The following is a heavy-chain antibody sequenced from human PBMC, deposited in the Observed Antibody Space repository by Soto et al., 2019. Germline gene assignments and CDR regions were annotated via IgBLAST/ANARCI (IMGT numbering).Heavy chain of an antibody. V-gene: IGHV3-23*01. CDR1: GFTFSSYA. CDR2: ISGSGGST. CDR3: AKKECSGGSCYEWYYYYMDV. D-gene: IGHD2-15*01. Sequence: GGSLRLSCAASGFTFSSYAMSWVRQAPGKGLEWVSAISGSGGSTYYADSVKGRFTISRDNSKNTLYLQMNSLRAEDTAVYYCAKKECSGGSCYEWYYYYMDVWGKGTTVTVSS. J-gene: IGHJ6*03.